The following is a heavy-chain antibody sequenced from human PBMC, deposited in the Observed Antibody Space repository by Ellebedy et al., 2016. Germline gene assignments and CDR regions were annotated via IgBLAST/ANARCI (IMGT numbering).Heavy chain of an antibody. Sequence: GGSLRLXXAASGFTFSSYWMHWVRQAPGKGLVWVSRIISDGSSTSYADSVKGRFTISRDNAKNTLYLQMNSLRAEDTAVYYCARDRQAITMVRGVRDYYYYGMDVWGQGTTVTVSS. J-gene: IGHJ6*02. D-gene: IGHD3-10*01. V-gene: IGHV3-74*01. CDR2: IISDGSST. CDR3: ARDRQAITMVRGVRDYYYYGMDV. CDR1: GFTFSSYW.